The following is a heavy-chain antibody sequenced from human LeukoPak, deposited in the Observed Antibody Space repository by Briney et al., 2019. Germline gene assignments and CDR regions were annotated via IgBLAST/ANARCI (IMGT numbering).Heavy chain of an antibody. D-gene: IGHD6-19*01. CDR3: ARQPYSSGWYDLDY. J-gene: IGHJ4*02. V-gene: IGHV3-7*01. Sequence: PGGSLRLSCAASGFTFSSYWMSWVRQAPGKGLEWVANIKQDGSEKYYVDSVKGRFTISRDNAKNSLYLQMNSLRAEDTAVYYCARQPYSSGWYDLDYWGQGTLVTVSS. CDR2: IKQDGSEK. CDR1: GFTFSSYW.